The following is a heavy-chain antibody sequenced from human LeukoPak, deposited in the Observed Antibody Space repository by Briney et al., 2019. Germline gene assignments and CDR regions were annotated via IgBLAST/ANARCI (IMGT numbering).Heavy chain of an antibody. V-gene: IGHV4-34*01. CDR1: GGSFSDYY. Sequence: SETLSLTCAVYGGSFSDYYWSWIRQPPGKGLEWIGEINHSGSTNYNPSLKSRVTISVDTSRNQFSLKLSSVTAADTAVYYCARGLGGYSYGKPSDYFDYWGQGTLVTVSS. CDR2: INHSGST. D-gene: IGHD5-18*01. CDR3: ARGLGGYSYGKPSDYFDY. J-gene: IGHJ4*02.